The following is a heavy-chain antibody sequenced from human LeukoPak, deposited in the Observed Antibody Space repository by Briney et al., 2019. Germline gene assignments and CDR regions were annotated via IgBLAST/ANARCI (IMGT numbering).Heavy chain of an antibody. CDR3: ARVESGSYYSPLDY. D-gene: IGHD3-10*01. CDR2: INPSGGST. J-gene: IGHJ4*02. Sequence: ASVKVSCKASGYTFTSYYMHWVRQAPGQGLEWMGIINPSGGSTSYAQKFQGRVTMTRDMSTSTAYMELSRLRSDDTAVYYCARVESGSYYSPLDYWGQGTLVTVSS. V-gene: IGHV1-46*01. CDR1: GYTFTSYY.